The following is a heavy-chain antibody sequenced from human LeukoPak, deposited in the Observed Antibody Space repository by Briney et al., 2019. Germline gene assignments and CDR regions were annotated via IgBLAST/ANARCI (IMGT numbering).Heavy chain of an antibody. D-gene: IGHD1-26*01. V-gene: IGHV3-23*01. CDR1: GFTLSSYA. CDR2: ISVSGNT. J-gene: IGHJ6*03. CDR3: AKGYGWEASYYYYYMDV. Sequence: TGGSLRLSCAASGFTLSSYAMSWVRQGPGKGLEWVSAISVSGNTYHADSVKGRFTISRDSYKNTLYLQMNSLRAEDAAVYYCAKGYGWEASYYYYYMDVWGKGTTVTISS.